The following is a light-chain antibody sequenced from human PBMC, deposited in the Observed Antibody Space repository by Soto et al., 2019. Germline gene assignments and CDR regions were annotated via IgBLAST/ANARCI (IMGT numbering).Light chain of an antibody. CDR2: DAS. Sequence: DIQMTQSPSTLSASVGDRVTITCRASQSISSWLAWYQQKPGKAPKLLIYDASSLESGVPSRFSGSGSGTEFTLTISSLQPEDFATYYCQQSYSTPPENTFGQGTKVDIK. J-gene: IGKJ2*01. CDR1: QSISSW. CDR3: QQSYSTPPENT. V-gene: IGKV1-5*01.